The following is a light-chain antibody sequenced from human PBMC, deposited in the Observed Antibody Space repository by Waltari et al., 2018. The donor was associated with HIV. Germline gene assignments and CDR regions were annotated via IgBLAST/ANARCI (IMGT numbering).Light chain of an antibody. J-gene: IGLJ3*02. CDR3: SAWDTSLRTWV. Sequence: QAGLTQPPSVSKGLRQTATLTCTGNSYNVGNQGATWRQQRLGHPPKLISYRNNERPSVVSEGVSASTAGSTASLTITGLHPEDEADYYGSAWDTSLRTWVFGGGTNLTVL. V-gene: IGLV10-54*04. CDR2: RNN. CDR1: SYNVGNQG.